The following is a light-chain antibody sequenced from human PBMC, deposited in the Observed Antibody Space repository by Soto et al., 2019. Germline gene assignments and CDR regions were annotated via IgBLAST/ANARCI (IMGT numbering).Light chain of an antibody. Sequence: QSALTQPASVSGSPGQSITISCTGTSSDVGGYNYVSWYQQHTGKAPKLMIYDVSNRPSGVSNRFSGSKSGNTASLTISGLQAEDEADYYCSSYTSSSTPYVVFGGGTQLTVL. CDR2: DVS. J-gene: IGLJ2*01. CDR3: SSYTSSSTPYVV. V-gene: IGLV2-14*01. CDR1: SSDVGGYNY.